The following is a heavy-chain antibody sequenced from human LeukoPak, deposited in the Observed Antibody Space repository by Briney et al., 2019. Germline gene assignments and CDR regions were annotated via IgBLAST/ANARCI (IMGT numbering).Heavy chain of an antibody. Sequence: PGGSLRLSCAASGFTFSSYWMSWVRQAPGKGLEWVANIKQDGSEKYYVDSVKGRFTISRDNAKNSLYLQVNSLRSEDTAVYYCATVNYYYDSSGYHDYWGQGTLVTVSS. CDR1: GFTFSSYW. CDR2: IKQDGSEK. J-gene: IGHJ4*02. V-gene: IGHV3-7*03. D-gene: IGHD3-22*01. CDR3: ATVNYYYDSSGYHDY.